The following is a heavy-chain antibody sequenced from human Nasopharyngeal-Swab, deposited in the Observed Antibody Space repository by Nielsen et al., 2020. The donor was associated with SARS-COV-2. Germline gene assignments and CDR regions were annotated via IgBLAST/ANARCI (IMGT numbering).Heavy chain of an antibody. Sequence: ETLSLTCTVSGGSISSSSYYWGWIRQPPGKGLEWIGSIYYSGSTYYNPSLKSRVTISVDTSKNQFSLKLSSVTAADTAVYYCANGGDILTGYYNPFDYWGQGTLVTVSS. V-gene: IGHV4-39*07. CDR2: IYYSGST. CDR3: ANGGDILTGYYNPFDY. D-gene: IGHD3-9*01. J-gene: IGHJ4*02. CDR1: GGSISSSSYY.